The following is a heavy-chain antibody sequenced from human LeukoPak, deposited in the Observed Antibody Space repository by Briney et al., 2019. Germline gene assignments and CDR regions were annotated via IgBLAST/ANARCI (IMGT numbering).Heavy chain of an antibody. CDR1: GFTFSDYY. Sequence: GGSLRLSCAASGFTFSDYYMSWIRQAPGKGLEWVSYISGSGSTIYYSDSVKGRFTLSRDNAKNSLYLQMNRLRVEDTAVNFCAREDYYYASGFWGQGTLVTVSS. CDR2: ISGSGSTI. D-gene: IGHD3-10*01. CDR3: AREDYYYASGF. J-gene: IGHJ4*02. V-gene: IGHV3-11*04.